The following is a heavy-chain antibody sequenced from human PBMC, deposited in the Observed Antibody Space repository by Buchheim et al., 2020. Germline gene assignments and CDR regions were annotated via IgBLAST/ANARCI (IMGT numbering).Heavy chain of an antibody. Sequence: EVQLVESGGGLVQPGGSLRLSCAASGFTFSSYEMNWVRQAPGKGLEWVSYISSSGSTIYYADSVKGRFTISRDNAKNSLYLQMNSLRAEDTAVYYCARDVPEGYSYGYIYYYYGMDVWGQGTT. D-gene: IGHD5-18*01. CDR2: ISSSGSTI. J-gene: IGHJ6*02. CDR3: ARDVPEGYSYGYIYYYYGMDV. CDR1: GFTFSSYE. V-gene: IGHV3-48*03.